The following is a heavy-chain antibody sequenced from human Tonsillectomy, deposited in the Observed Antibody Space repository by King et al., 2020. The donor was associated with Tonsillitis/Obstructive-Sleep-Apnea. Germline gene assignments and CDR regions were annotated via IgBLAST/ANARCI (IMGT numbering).Heavy chain of an antibody. CDR2: IWYDSRNK. J-gene: IGHJ4*02. Sequence: VQLVESGGGVVQPGRSLRLSCAASGFNFNDYGMHWVRQAPGKGLEWVAVIWYDSRNKEYAASVKGRCTLSRDNSKNTVNLQIDNLRAEDTAVYYCAKSDGHFAEPIDFWGQGTLVTVAA. CDR1: GFNFNDYG. D-gene: IGHD3-3*02. CDR3: AKSDGHFAEPIDF. V-gene: IGHV3-33*06.